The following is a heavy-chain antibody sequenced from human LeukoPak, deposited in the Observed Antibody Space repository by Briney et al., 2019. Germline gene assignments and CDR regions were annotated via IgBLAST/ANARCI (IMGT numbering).Heavy chain of an antibody. Sequence: GGSLRLSCAASGFTFSSYAMSWVRQAPGNGLEWVSATSGSGGSTYYADSVKGRFTVSRDNSKNTLYLQMNSLRAEDTAVYYCARFQVAYYDPSGFDPWGQGSLATVSS. J-gene: IGHJ5*02. CDR3: ARFQVAYYDPSGFDP. CDR2: TSGSGGST. V-gene: IGHV3-23*01. D-gene: IGHD3-3*01. CDR1: GFTFSSYA.